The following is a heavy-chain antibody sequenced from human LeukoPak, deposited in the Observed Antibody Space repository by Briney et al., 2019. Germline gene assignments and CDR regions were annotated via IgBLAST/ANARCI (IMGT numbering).Heavy chain of an antibody. CDR3: ARGKTYDFWSGYYAAWFDP. CDR2: IKHSGST. V-gene: IGHV4-34*01. D-gene: IGHD3-3*01. CDR1: GGSFSGYY. Sequence: SETLSLTCAVYGGSFSGYYWSWIRQPPGKGLERIGEIKHSGSTNYNPSLKSRVTISVDTSKNQFSLKLSSVTAADTAVYYCARGKTYDFWSGYYAAWFDPWGQGTLVTVSS. J-gene: IGHJ5*02.